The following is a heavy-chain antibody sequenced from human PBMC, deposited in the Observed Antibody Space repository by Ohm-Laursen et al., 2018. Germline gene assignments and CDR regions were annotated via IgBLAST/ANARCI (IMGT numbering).Heavy chain of an antibody. Sequence: SLRLSCTASGFTFSDYYMSWIRQAPGKGLEWVSYISTSGSIIYYADSVKGRFTISRDNAENSLYLQMNSLKAEDTAVYYCARGLPCGSTNCYGIDIWGQGTMVTVSS. J-gene: IGHJ3*02. CDR3: ARGLPCGSTNCYGIDI. D-gene: IGHD2-2*01. V-gene: IGHV3-11*01. CDR2: ISTSGSII. CDR1: GFTFSDYY.